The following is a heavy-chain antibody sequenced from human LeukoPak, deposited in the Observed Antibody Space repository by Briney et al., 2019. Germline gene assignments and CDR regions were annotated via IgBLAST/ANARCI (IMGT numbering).Heavy chain of an antibody. CDR1: GFTFSTYA. CDR2: IIDSGGST. D-gene: IGHD6-6*01. Sequence: GGSLRLSCAASGFTFSTYAMSWVRQAPGKVLEWVSAIIDSGGSTFYADSVKGRFTISRDNSKNTLYLQMNSLRAEDTAVYYCAKRYYSSSRTSYYFDYWGKGTLVTVSS. CDR3: AKRYYSSSRTSYYFDY. V-gene: IGHV3-23*01. J-gene: IGHJ4*02.